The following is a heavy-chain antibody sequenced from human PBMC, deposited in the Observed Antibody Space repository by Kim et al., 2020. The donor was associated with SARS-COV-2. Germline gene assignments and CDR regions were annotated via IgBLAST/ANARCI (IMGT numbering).Heavy chain of an antibody. CDR3: AREQVTHYYYMDV. J-gene: IGHJ6*03. D-gene: IGHD4-4*01. V-gene: IGHV3-11*01. Sequence: YAGSVKGRFSIARDKDKTSLYLQMNSRGAEDTAVYYCAREQVTHYYYMDVWGKGTTVTVSS.